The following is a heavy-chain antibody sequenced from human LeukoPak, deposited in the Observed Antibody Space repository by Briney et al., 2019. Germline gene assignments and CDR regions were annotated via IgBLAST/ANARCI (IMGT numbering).Heavy chain of an antibody. CDR3: AKGGGNNQLYAAFDY. D-gene: IGHD1-14*01. J-gene: IGHJ4*02. Sequence: PGGSLRLSCAASGFTFSSYAMSWVRQAPGKGLEWVSAISGSGGSTYYADYVKGRFTISRDNSKNTLYLQMNSLRAEDTAVYYCAKGGGNNQLYAAFDYWGQGTLVTVSS. CDR2: ISGSGGST. V-gene: IGHV3-23*01. CDR1: GFTFSSYA.